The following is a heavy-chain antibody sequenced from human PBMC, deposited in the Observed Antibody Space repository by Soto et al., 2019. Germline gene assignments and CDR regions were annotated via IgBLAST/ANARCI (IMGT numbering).Heavy chain of an antibody. Sequence: QITLKESGPTLVKPTQTLTLTCTFSGFSLSTSGVGVGWIRQPPGKALEWLALIYWDDDKRYSTSLKSRLTITKDTSKNQVVLTMTDMDPVDTATDYCAHWIYGGTADSWGQGTLVTVSS. V-gene: IGHV2-5*02. D-gene: IGHD2-15*01. CDR3: AHWIYGGTADS. CDR2: IYWDDDK. CDR1: GFSLSTSGVG. J-gene: IGHJ5*01.